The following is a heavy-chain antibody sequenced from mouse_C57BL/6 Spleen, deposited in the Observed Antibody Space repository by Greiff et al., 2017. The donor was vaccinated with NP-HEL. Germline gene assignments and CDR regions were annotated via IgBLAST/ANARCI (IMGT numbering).Heavy chain of an antibody. CDR3: ARDYYGSSNY. Sequence: QVQLQQPGAELVKPGASVKLSCEASGYTFTSYWMHWVKQRPGQGLEWIGMIHPNSGSTNYNEKFKSKATLTVDKSSSTAYMQLSSLTSEDSAVYYCARDYYGSSNYWGQGTTLTVSS. CDR2: IHPNSGST. D-gene: IGHD1-1*01. CDR1: GYTFTSYW. J-gene: IGHJ2*01. V-gene: IGHV1-64*01.